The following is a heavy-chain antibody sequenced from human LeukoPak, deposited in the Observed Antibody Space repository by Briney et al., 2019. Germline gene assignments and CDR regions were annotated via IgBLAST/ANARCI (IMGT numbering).Heavy chain of an antibody. J-gene: IGHJ6*02. Sequence: GASVTVSCKGSGYTFTSYYIHWVRQAPGQGLEWMGWINPNSGGTNYGQKFQGRVTMTRDTSISTVYMDLTRVKSDDTAVYFCARSQDYGLDVWGQGTTVIVSS. CDR2: INPNSGGT. CDR1: GYTFTSYY. CDR3: ARSQDYGLDV. V-gene: IGHV1-2*02.